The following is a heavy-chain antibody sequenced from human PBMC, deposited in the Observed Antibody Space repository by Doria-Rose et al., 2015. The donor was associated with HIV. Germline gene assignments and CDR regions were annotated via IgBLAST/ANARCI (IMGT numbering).Heavy chain of an antibody. CDR1: GVSLSSPGMG. D-gene: IGHD6-13*01. CDR2: IFSDDER. V-gene: IGHV2-26*01. CDR3: ARIKSSRWYHKYYFDF. Sequence: QESGPVLVKPTETLTLTCTVSGVSLSSPGMGVSWIRQPPGKALEWLANIFSDDERSYKTSLKSRLTIYSGTSKSQVVLTMTDMDPVDTATYYCARIKSSRWYHKYYFDFWGQGTLVIVSA. J-gene: IGHJ4*02.